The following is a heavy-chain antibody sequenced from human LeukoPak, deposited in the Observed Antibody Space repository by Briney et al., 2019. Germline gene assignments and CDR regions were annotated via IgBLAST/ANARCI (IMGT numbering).Heavy chain of an antibody. J-gene: IGHJ4*02. CDR3: ARDHWEGIAVAGLGY. CDR1: GYTFISYY. Sequence: ASVKVSFKASGYTFISYYMHWVRQAPGQGLEWMGWINPNSGGTNYAQKFQGRVTMTRDTSISTAYMELSRLRSDDTAVYYCARDHWEGIAVAGLGYWGQGTLVTVSS. CDR2: INPNSGGT. V-gene: IGHV1-2*02. D-gene: IGHD6-19*01.